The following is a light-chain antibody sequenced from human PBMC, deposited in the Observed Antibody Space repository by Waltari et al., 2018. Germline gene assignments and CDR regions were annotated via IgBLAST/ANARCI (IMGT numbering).Light chain of an antibody. J-gene: IGKJ1*01. V-gene: IGKV3-20*01. Sequence: EIVLTQSPGTLSLSPGERATLYCRASQSVWRTLAWYQQKPGQAPRLLIYDVSSRATGVPDRFSGSGSGTDFSLTISRLEPEDFAVYYCQKYGTLPATFGQGTTVEIK. CDR2: DVS. CDR3: QKYGTLPAT. CDR1: QSVWRT.